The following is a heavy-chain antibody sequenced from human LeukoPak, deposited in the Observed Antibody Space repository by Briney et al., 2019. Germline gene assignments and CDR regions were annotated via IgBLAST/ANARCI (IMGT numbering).Heavy chain of an antibody. J-gene: IGHJ5*02. CDR3: ARVGGYCSGGSCDWYNWFDP. CDR2: TYYRSKWYN. V-gene: IGHV6-1*01. CDR1: GDSVSSNSAA. Sequence: SQTLSLTCAISGDSVSSNSAAWNWIRQSPSRCLEWLGRTYYRSKWYNDYAVSVKSRITINPDTSKNQFSLQLNSVTPEDTAVYYCARVGGYCSGGSCDWYNWFDPWGQGTLVTVSS. D-gene: IGHD2-15*01.